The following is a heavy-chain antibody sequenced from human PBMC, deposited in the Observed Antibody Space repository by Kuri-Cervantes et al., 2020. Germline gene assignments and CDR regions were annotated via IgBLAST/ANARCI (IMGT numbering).Heavy chain of an antibody. V-gene: IGHV4-31*03. CDR1: GGSISSGGYY. D-gene: IGHD3-22*01. Sequence: LRLSCTVSGGSISSGGYYWNWIRQHPGKGLEWIGYIYYSGSTYYNPSLKSRVTISVDTSKNQFSLKLSSVTAADTAVYYCARASYDTRLVGNWFDPWGQGTLVTVSS. CDR2: IYYSGST. J-gene: IGHJ5*02. CDR3: ARASYDTRLVGNWFDP.